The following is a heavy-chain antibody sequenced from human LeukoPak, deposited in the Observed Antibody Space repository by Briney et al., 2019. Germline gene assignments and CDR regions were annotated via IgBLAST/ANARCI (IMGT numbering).Heavy chain of an antibody. CDR2: IKEDGSEK. CDR3: ASRGCISGSCYFY. V-gene: IGHV3-7*01. J-gene: IGHJ4*02. CDR1: GFTLSSYW. Sequence: GGSLRLSCAASGFTLSSYWMTWVRQAPGKGLEWVANIKEDGSEKYYVDSVKGRFTISRDNAKNSLYLQMDSLRVEDTAVYFCASRGCISGSCYFYWGQGTLVTVSS. D-gene: IGHD2-15*01.